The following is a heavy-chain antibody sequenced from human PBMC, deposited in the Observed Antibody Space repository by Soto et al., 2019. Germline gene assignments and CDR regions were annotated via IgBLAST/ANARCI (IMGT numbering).Heavy chain of an antibody. D-gene: IGHD6-19*01. CDR1: GGSFSGYY. J-gene: IGHJ4*02. V-gene: IGHV4-34*01. Sequence: SETLSLTCAVYGGSFSGYYWSWIRQPPGKGLEWIGEINHSGSTNYNPSLKSRVTISVDTSKNQFSLKLSSVTAADTAVYYCASIDSSGWDDYWGQGTLVT. CDR3: ASIDSSGWDDY. CDR2: INHSGST.